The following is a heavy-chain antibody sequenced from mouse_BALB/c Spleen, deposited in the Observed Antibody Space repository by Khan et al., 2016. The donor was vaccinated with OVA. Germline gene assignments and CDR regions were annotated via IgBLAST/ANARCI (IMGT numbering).Heavy chain of an antibody. V-gene: IGHV3-2*02. J-gene: IGHJ2*01. Sequence: EVKLQESGPGLVKPSQSLSLTCTVTGYSITSGYGWKWIRQFPGNKLEWVGYISYSGSTNYNPSLTSRISITRDKSKNQVFLQLNSVTTEDTATXYCARTAMIKYWGQGTTLTVSS. CDR2: ISYSGST. CDR1: GYSITSGYG. D-gene: IGHD1-2*01. CDR3: ARTAMIKY.